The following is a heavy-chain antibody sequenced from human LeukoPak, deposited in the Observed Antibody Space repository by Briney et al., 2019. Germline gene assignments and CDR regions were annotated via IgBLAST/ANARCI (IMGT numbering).Heavy chain of an antibody. V-gene: IGHV1-46*01. J-gene: IGHJ4*02. D-gene: IGHD5-12*01. CDR1: GYTFTSYG. CDR3: ARGDIVGDFDY. Sequence: ASVKVSCKVSGYTFTSYGISWVRHAPGQGLEWMGIINPSGGSTSYAQKFQGRVTMTRDTSTSTVYMELSSLRSEDTAVYYCARGDIVGDFDYWGQGTLVTVSS. CDR2: INPSGGST.